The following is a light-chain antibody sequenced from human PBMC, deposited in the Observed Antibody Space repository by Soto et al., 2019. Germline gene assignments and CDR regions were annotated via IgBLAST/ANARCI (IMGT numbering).Light chain of an antibody. CDR3: CSYAGRGGV. CDR1: SSDVGGYNY. J-gene: IGLJ2*01. CDR2: DVS. Sequence: QSALTQPRSVSGSPGQSVTIPCTGTSSDVGGYNYVSWYQQHPGKAPKLMIYDVSKRPSGVPDRFSGSKSGNTASLTISGLQAEDEADYYCCSYAGRGGVFGGGTQLTVL. V-gene: IGLV2-11*01.